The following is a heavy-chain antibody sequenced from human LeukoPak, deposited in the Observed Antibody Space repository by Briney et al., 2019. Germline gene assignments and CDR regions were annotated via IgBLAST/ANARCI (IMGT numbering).Heavy chain of an antibody. V-gene: IGHV4-31*03. CDR1: GGSVSSGNYY. CDR3: ARDTRLRGTNWFDP. J-gene: IGHJ5*02. Sequence: PSQTLSLTCTVSGGSVSSGNYYWSWIRQHPGKGLGWIGYVSHSGPTDINPSLKSRATIAVDTSTNQFSLRLTSVTAADTAIYYCARDTRLRGTNWFDPWGQGTLVTVSS. CDR2: VSHSGPT. D-gene: IGHD4-17*01.